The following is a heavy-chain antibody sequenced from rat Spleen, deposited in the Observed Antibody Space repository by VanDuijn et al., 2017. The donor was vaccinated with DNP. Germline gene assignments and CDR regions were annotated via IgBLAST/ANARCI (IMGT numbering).Heavy chain of an antibody. D-gene: IGHD1-11*01. J-gene: IGHJ2*01. Sequence: EVQLVESGGGLVQPGRSLKLSCAASEFTFSKSDVAWVRQAPTRGLEWVATINYDGSSTYYRDSVKGRFTISRDNSKSSLYLQMNSLKSEDTATYYCTTLAEGRPLDYWGQGVIVTVSS. CDR3: TTLAEGRPLDY. CDR1: EFTFSKSD. CDR2: INYDGSST. V-gene: IGHV5-20*01.